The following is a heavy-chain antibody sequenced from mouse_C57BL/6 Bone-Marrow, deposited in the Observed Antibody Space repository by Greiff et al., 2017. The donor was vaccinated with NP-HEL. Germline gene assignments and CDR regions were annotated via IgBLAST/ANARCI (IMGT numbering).Heavy chain of an antibody. D-gene: IGHD1-1*02. CDR1: GFNIKDDY. V-gene: IGHV14-4*01. J-gene: IGHJ2*01. Sequence: EVHLVESGAELVRPGASVKLSCTASGFNIKDDYMHWVKQRPEQGLEWIGWIDPENGDTEYASKFQGKATITAATSSNTAYLQLSSLKSEDVAVYYCTTEGIYGFFDYWGQGTTLTVSS. CDR2: IDPENGDT. CDR3: TTEGIYGFFDY.